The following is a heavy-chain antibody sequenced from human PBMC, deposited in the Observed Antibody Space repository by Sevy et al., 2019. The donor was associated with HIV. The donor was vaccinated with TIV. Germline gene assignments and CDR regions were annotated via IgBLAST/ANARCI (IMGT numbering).Heavy chain of an antibody. V-gene: IGHV3-48*01. Sequence: GGSLRLSCAASGFSFSSYSVSWVRQAPGKGLEWVSHVGLTSVNIHYRDSLEGRFIASRDNEKGSLFLQMNSLRAEDTAVYYCATGLTFLDLWGQGISVTVSS. CDR3: ATGLTFLDL. CDR2: VGLTSVNI. CDR1: GFSFSSYS. D-gene: IGHD3-10*01. J-gene: IGHJ5*02.